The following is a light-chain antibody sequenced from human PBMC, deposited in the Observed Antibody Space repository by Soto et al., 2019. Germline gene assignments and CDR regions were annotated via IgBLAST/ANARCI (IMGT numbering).Light chain of an antibody. CDR2: DVT. V-gene: IGLV2-14*03. CDR3: SSYTSSSTYV. CDR1: SSDVGAYNY. J-gene: IGLJ1*01. Sequence: QSALTQPASVSGSPGQSIAISCTGTSSDVGAYNYVSWYQHHPGKAPKLMIYDVTDRPSGVSDRFSGSKSGNTASPTISGLQAEDEADYFCSSYTSSSTYVFGTGTKLTVL.